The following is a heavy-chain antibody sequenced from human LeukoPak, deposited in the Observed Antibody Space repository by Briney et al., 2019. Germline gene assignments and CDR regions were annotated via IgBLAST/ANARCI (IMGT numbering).Heavy chain of an antibody. V-gene: IGHV4-34*01. CDR3: ARGPLPWLGELLGVDP. CDR1: GGSFSGYY. CDR2: INHSGST. J-gene: IGHJ5*02. D-gene: IGHD3-10*01. Sequence: SETLSLTCAVYGGSFSGYYWSWIRQPPGKGLEWIGEINHSGSTNYNASLKSRVTISVDTSKNQFSLKLSSVTAADTAVYYCARGPLPWLGELLGVDPWGQGTLVTVSS.